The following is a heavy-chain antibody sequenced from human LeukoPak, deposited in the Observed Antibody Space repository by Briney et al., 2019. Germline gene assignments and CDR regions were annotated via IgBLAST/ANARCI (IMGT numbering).Heavy chain of an antibody. CDR1: GFTFSSYW. Sequence: GGSLRLSCAASGFTFSSYWMSWVRQAPGKGLEWVANIKQDGSEKYYVDSVKGRFTISRDNAKNSLYLQMNSLRAEDTAVYYCARAEYDFWSGYLYYWGQGTLVTVSS. J-gene: IGHJ4*02. V-gene: IGHV3-7*01. D-gene: IGHD3-3*01. CDR2: IKQDGSEK. CDR3: ARAEYDFWSGYLYY.